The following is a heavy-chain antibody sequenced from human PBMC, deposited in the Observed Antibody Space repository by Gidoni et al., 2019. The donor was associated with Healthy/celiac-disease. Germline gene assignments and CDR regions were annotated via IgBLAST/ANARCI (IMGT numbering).Heavy chain of an antibody. Sequence: EVQLLESGGGLVQPGGSLRLSCAASGFTFRSYAMSWVRQAPGKGLEWVAAISGSGGSTYYADSVKGRFTISRDNSKNTLYLQMNSLRAEDTAVYYCAKGPSSGWYYFDYWGQGTLVTVSS. CDR2: ISGSGGST. CDR1: GFTFRSYA. V-gene: IGHV3-23*01. CDR3: AKGPSSGWYYFDY. J-gene: IGHJ4*02. D-gene: IGHD6-19*01.